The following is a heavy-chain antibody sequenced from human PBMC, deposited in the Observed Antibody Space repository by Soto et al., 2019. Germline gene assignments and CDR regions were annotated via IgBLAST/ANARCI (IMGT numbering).Heavy chain of an antibody. CDR1: GFAFSTYA. CDR3: AKVTKRAAAGRYEYYKYGMDV. J-gene: IGHJ6*02. Sequence: GGSLRLSCAAAGFAFSTYAMTWVRQAPGKGLEWVSVISGSGGSSYYAASVKGRFTISRDNSKNTLFLQMNGLRAEDTAVYYCAKVTKRAAAGRYEYYKYGMDVWGQGTTVTVSS. CDR2: ISGSGGSS. D-gene: IGHD6-13*01. V-gene: IGHV3-23*01.